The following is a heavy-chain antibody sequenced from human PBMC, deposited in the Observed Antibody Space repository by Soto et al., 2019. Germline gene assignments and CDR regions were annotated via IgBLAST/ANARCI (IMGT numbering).Heavy chain of an antibody. J-gene: IGHJ4*02. CDR2: IIPIFGTA. CDR3: AKLTYYYDSSGYYFDY. V-gene: IGHV1-69*13. Sequence: ASVKVSCKASGGTFSSYAISWVRQAPGQGLEWMGGIIPIFGTANYAQKFQGRVTITADESTSTAYMELSSLRSEDTAVYYCAKLTYYYDSSGYYFDYWGQGTLVTVSS. CDR1: GGTFSSYA. D-gene: IGHD3-22*01.